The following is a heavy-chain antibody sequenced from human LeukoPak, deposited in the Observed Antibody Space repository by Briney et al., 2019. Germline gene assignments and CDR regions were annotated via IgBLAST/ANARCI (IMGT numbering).Heavy chain of an antibody. CDR1: GASINSYY. Sequence: SETLSLTCSVSGASINSYYWNWIRQSPGKGLEWLGNIHYRGTTNYNPSLKSRVTMSVDTSKIQFSLNLTSVTAADTAMYYCARGPRMVAMNGYAFDIWGPGTTVIVSS. J-gene: IGHJ3*02. D-gene: IGHD2-2*01. CDR2: IHYRGTT. V-gene: IGHV4-59*12. CDR3: ARGPRMVAMNGYAFDI.